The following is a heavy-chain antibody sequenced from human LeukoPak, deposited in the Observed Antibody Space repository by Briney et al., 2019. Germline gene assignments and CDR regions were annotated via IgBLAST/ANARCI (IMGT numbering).Heavy chain of an antibody. CDR2: IRPDGSEE. CDR3: AGHFGAWHYFDY. D-gene: IGHD3-3*01. V-gene: IGHV3-7*01. CDR1: GFTFSSYW. J-gene: IGHJ4*02. Sequence: GGSLRLSCAASGFTFSSYWMSWVRQTPGKGLEWVANIRPDGSEEQYVDSTKGRFSISRDNAQNSVYLQMNSLRPEDTAVYYCAGHFGAWHYFDYWGQGTLVTVSS.